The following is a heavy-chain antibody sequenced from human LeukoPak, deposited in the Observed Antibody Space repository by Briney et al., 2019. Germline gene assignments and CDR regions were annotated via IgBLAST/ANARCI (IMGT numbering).Heavy chain of an antibody. CDR1: GFAFSTYS. CDR2: ISSDGSNE. J-gene: IGHJ4*02. D-gene: IGHD1-14*01. Sequence: PGGSLRLSCAASGFAFSTYSMHWVRQAPGKGLEWLALISSDGSNENFADSVKGRFTISRDDSKNTLHLQMNSLRSEDTAIYYCAGDPNRSYFDHWGQGTLVTVSS. CDR3: AGDPNRSYFDH. V-gene: IGHV3-30*01.